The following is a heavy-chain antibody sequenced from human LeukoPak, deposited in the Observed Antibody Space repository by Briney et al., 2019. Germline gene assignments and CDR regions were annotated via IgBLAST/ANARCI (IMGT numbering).Heavy chain of an antibody. Sequence: GGSLRLSCAASGFTFSSYGMHWVRQAPGKGLEWVAVISYDGSNKYYADSVKGRFTISRDNFKNTLYLQMNSPRAEDTAVYYCAKVGGYYYYYGMDVWGQGTTVTVSS. V-gene: IGHV3-30*18. CDR1: GFTFSSYG. D-gene: IGHD3-3*01. CDR2: ISYDGSNK. CDR3: AKVGGYYYYYGMDV. J-gene: IGHJ6*02.